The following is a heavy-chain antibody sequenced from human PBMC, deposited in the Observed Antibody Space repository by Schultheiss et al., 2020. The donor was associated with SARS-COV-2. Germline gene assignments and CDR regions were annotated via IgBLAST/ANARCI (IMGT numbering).Heavy chain of an antibody. Sequence: GGSLRLSCAASGFTVSSNYMSWVRQAPGKGLEWVSVIYSGGSTYYADSVKGRFTISRDNSKNTLYLQMNSLRAEDTAVYYCARGSCNWNDCVGAFDIWGQGTTVTVSS. D-gene: IGHD1-1*01. CDR1: GFTVSSNY. CDR3: ARGSCNWNDCVGAFDI. V-gene: IGHV3-53*01. J-gene: IGHJ3*02. CDR2: IYSGGST.